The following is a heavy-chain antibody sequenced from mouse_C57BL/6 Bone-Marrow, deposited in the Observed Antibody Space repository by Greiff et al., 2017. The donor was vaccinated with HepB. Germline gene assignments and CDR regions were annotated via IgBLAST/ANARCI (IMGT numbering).Heavy chain of an antibody. CDR1: GFTFSSYG. J-gene: IGHJ1*03. V-gene: IGHV5-6*01. Sequence: EVQLVESGGDLVKPGGSLKLSCAASGFTFSSYGMSWVRQTPDKRLEWVATISSGGSYTYYPDSVKGRFTISRDNAKNTLYLQMSSLKSEDTAMYYCARHSGLWYFDVWGTGTTVTVSS. CDR3: ARHSGLWYFDV. CDR2: ISSGGSYT.